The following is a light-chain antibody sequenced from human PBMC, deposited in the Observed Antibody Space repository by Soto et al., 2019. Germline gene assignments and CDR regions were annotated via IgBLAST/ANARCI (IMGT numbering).Light chain of an antibody. V-gene: IGLV2-8*01. CDR1: NNEFSGYNY. CDR2: EVS. Sequence: QCVLTQPASASGAPGQGVPITCTGNNNEFSGYNYVSWYQQHPGKAPKLMIYEVSKRPSGVPDRFSGSKSGNTASLTVSGLQAEDEADYYCSSYAGSNNFYVFGNGTKVTVL. CDR3: SSYAGSNNFYV. J-gene: IGLJ1*01.